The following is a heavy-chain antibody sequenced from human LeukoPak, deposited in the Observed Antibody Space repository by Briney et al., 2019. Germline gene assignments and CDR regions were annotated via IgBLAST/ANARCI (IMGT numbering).Heavy chain of an antibody. Sequence: GGSLRLSCAASGFTFSNYYVHWVRQPPGKGLVWVSRINSDSRDTTYVDSVKGRFTISRDNAKNTVYLEMNSLRVDDTAVYYCAREGTMISSFDYWGQGTLVTVSS. CDR2: INSDSRDT. CDR1: GFTFSNYY. D-gene: IGHD3-22*01. V-gene: IGHV3-74*03. CDR3: AREGTMISSFDY. J-gene: IGHJ4*02.